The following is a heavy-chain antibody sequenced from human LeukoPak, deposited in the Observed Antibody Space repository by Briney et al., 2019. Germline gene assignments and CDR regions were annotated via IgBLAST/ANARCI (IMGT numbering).Heavy chain of an antibody. CDR1: GFTFSIAW. V-gene: IGHV3-15*01. J-gene: IGHJ4*02. CDR2: IKQKSNGGTA. Sequence: GGSLRLSCAASGFTFSIAWMSWARQAPGKGLEWVGRIKQKSNGGTAEYGAPVKGRFTISRDDSTNTVYLQMNSLKTEDTAVYYCTTGFSTDSHDGYWGQGTLVTVSS. D-gene: IGHD3-22*01. CDR3: TTGFSTDSHDGY.